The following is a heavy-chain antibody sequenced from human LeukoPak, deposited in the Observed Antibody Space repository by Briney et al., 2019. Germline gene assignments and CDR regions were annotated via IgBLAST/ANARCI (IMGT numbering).Heavy chain of an antibody. Sequence: GRSLRLSCAASGFTFSSYGMHWVRQAPGKGLEWVAVISYDGSNKYYADSVKGRFTISRDNSKNTLYLQMNSLRAEDTAVYYCAKLGDFDYWGQGTLVTVSS. D-gene: IGHD3-10*01. J-gene: IGHJ4*02. CDR3: AKLGDFDY. CDR2: ISYDGSNK. V-gene: IGHV3-30*18. CDR1: GFTFSSYG.